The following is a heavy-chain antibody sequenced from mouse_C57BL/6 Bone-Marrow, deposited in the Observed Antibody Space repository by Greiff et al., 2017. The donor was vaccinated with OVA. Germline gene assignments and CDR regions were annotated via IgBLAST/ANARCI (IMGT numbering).Heavy chain of an antibody. Sequence: VKLQQPGAELVKPGASVKMSCKASGYTFTSYWITWVKQRPGQGLEWIGDIYPGSGSTNYNEKFKSKATLTVDTSSSTAYMQLSSLTSEDSAVYYCASRDGNYAWFAYWGQGTLVTVSA. J-gene: IGHJ3*01. D-gene: IGHD2-1*01. V-gene: IGHV1-55*01. CDR3: ASRDGNYAWFAY. CDR2: IYPGSGST. CDR1: GYTFTSYW.